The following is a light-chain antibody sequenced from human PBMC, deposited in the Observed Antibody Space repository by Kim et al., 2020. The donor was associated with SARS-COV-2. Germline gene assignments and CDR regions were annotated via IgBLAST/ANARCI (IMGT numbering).Light chain of an antibody. J-gene: IGKJ1*01. CDR2: GAS. Sequence: FSPRERATLSYRASQRLYSRYVAWYQQKPAQAPRLLFYGASRRARGLPRRFRCCGSRTAFPLTITGLGPDGFSIYFFQQYGNSSTFRQGAKV. CDR1: QRLYSRY. V-gene: IGKV3-20*01. CDR3: QQYGNSST.